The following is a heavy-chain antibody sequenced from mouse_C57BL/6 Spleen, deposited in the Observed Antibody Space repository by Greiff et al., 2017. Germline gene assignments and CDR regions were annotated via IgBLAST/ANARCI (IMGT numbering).Heavy chain of an antibody. Sequence: QVQLQQSGAELVRPGASVTLSCKASGYTFTDYEMHWVKQTPVHGLEWIGAIDPETGGTAYNQKFKGKAILTADKSSSTAYMELRSLTSEDSAVYYCTRGGKRRAHYYYAMDYWGQGTSVTVSS. V-gene: IGHV1-15*01. CDR1: GYTFTDYE. D-gene: IGHD2-1*01. CDR3: TRGGKRRAHYYYAMDY. J-gene: IGHJ4*01. CDR2: IDPETGGT.